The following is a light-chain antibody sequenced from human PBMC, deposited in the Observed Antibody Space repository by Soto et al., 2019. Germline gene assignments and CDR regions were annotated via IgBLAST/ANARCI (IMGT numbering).Light chain of an antibody. CDR2: DVS. V-gene: IGKV3-11*01. Sequence: EMVLTQSPATLSLSPGERATLSCRASQTVDTYLAWYQQKPGQSPILLIYDVSDRATGIPARFSGSGSGTDFTLTISSLEPEDVAVYYCQHRRAWPVTFGGGTKVEIK. J-gene: IGKJ4*01. CDR1: QTVDTY. CDR3: QHRRAWPVT.